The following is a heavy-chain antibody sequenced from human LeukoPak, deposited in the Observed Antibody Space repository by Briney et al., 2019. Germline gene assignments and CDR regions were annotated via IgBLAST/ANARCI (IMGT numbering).Heavy chain of an antibody. CDR1: GFLLSTSGVG. CDR2: IYWDNDR. Sequence: SGPTQVKPTQTLTLTCTFSGFLLSTSGVGVGWVRQPPGKALEWLAVIYWDNDRRYSPSLKNRLTITKDTSKNQVVLTMTNMDPGDTATYYCAHRPLGFISGWDNCYFDTWAPGTLVTVSS. J-gene: IGHJ4*03. V-gene: IGHV2-5*02. CDR3: AHRPLGFISGWDNCYFDT. D-gene: IGHD6-19*01.